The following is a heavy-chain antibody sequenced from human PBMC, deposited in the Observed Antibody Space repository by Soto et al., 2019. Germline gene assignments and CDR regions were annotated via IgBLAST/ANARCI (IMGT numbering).Heavy chain of an antibody. D-gene: IGHD3-10*01. CDR1: GFTFSDYA. V-gene: IGHV3-23*01. CDR2: LDVAGGST. CDR3: TAPRDEYGSGVSWFTYGMDI. J-gene: IGHJ6*02. Sequence: GGSLRLSCLASGFTFSDYALTWVRHVPGRGLEWVASLDVAGGSTYYADSVRGRFTISRDNSQNTLFLHMRRLTVDDTAIYYCTAPRDEYGSGVSWFTYGMDIWGQGTTVTVSS.